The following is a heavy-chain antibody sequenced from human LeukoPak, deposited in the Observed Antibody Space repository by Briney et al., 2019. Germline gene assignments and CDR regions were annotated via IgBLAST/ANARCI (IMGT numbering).Heavy chain of an antibody. CDR1: GFTFSSYE. CDR2: ISTSGTTI. Sequence: GGSLRLSCAASGFTFSSYEMNWVRQAPGKGLEWISYISTSGTTIYYADSVKGRFTISRDNAKNSLFLQMNSLRAEDTAVYYCARGTGYCLDPWGQGTLSPSPQ. CDR3: ARGTGYCLDP. D-gene: IGHD2-2*03. J-gene: IGHJ5*02. V-gene: IGHV3-48*03.